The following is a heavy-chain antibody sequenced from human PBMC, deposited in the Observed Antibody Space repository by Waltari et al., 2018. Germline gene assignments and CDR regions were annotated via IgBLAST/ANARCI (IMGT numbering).Heavy chain of an antibody. D-gene: IGHD1-1*01. CDR3: AKDSRWNLSWYFDL. V-gene: IGHV3-23*01. J-gene: IGHJ2*01. Sequence: EVQLSESGGGWIQPGGSLRLSCPASAVASRHQAMPWVRQAPGRGLEWVSATSLLDGSTYYAASVRGRVTISRDQSKDSVDLLMNSLSAEDTAVYYCAKDSRWNLSWYFDLWGRGTRVAVSS. CDR1: AVASRHQA. CDR2: TSLLDGST.